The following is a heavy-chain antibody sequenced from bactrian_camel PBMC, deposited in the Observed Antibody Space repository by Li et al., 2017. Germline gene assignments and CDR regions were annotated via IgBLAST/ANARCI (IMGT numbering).Heavy chain of an antibody. V-gene: IGHV3S40*01. CDR1: GFTFRSYV. CDR2: IKNDGGST. J-gene: IGHJ4*01. D-gene: IGHD6*01. CDR3: GSVSGSVE. Sequence: VQLVESGGGLVQPGESLRLSCAASGFTFRSYVMSWVRQAPGKGLEWVSSIKNDGGSTYSADSVKGRFTISRDNAKNTLNLQLTSLKTEDTAMYYCGSVSGSVEWGQGTQVTVS.